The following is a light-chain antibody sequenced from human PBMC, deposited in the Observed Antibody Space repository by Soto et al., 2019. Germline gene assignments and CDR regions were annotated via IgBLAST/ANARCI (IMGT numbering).Light chain of an antibody. V-gene: IGLV1-44*01. Sequence: QSVLTQPPSASGTHGQRVTMSCSGGSSNIGRNVVNWYQQFPGTAPKLLMYSNSQRPPGIPERFSASKSGTSASLAISGLQSEDEADYYCAAWDDSLSGYVFGTGTKLTVL. J-gene: IGLJ1*01. CDR1: SSNIGRNV. CDR2: SNS. CDR3: AAWDDSLSGYV.